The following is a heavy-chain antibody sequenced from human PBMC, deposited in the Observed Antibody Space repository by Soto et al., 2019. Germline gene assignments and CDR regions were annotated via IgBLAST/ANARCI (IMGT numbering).Heavy chain of an antibody. J-gene: IGHJ6*02. D-gene: IGHD1-26*01. CDR1: GGTFSSYA. CDR2: IIPIFGTA. CDR3: ARGGGSIVGATHYYYGMDV. V-gene: IGHV1-69*06. Sequence: QVQLVQSGAEVKKPGSSVKVSCKASGGTFSSYAISWVRQAPGQGLEWMGGIIPIFGTANYAQKFQGRVTITADKSTSTAYMELSSLRSEDTAVYYCARGGGSIVGATHYYYGMDVWGQGTTVTVSS.